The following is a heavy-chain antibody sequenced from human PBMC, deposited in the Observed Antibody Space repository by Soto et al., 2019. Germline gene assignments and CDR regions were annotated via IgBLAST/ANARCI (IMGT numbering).Heavy chain of an antibody. D-gene: IGHD2-15*01. V-gene: IGHV4-39*01. J-gene: IGHJ4*02. CDR1: GGSISSSSYY. CDR2: IYYSGST. Sequence: SETLSLTCTVSGGSISSSSYYWGWIRQPPGKGLEWIGCIYYSGSTNYTPSLKSRVTISVDTPKNQLSLKLSSVTAADTAVYYCARLHGGSCYSWGQGTLVTVSS. CDR3: ARLHGGSCYS.